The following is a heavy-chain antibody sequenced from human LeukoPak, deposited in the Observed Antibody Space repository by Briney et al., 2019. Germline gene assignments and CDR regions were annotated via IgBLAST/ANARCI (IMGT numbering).Heavy chain of an antibody. J-gene: IGHJ3*02. V-gene: IGHV4-59*08. Sequence: SETLSLTCTVSGGSISTSYWSWIRQSPGKGLEWIGSVYYSGSTNYNPSLKSRVSISVDTSKNQFSLELSSVTAANTAVYYCAVNSTRHTFDIWGQGTMVTVSS. CDR2: VYYSGST. D-gene: IGHD5-24*01. CDR1: GGSISTSY. CDR3: AVNSTRHTFDI.